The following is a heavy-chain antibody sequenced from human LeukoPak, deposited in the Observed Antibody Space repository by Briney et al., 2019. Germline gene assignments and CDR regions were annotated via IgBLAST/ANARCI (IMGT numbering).Heavy chain of an antibody. D-gene: IGHD3-3*01. CDR3: AKMNPLGSDYYPSDY. V-gene: IGHV1-2*02. Sequence: ASVKVSCKASGYTFTGNYMHWVRQAPGQGLEWMGWINSSSGGTNYAQKFQGRVTMTRDTSISTAYMELNRLTSDDTAVYYCAKMNPLGSDYYPSDYGGQETLVTVPS. CDR2: INSSSGGT. CDR1: GYTFTGNY. J-gene: IGHJ4*02.